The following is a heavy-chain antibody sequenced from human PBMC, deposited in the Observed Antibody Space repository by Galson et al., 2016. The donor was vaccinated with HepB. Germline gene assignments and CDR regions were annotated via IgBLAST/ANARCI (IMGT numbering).Heavy chain of an antibody. CDR2: ITSSSTVI. D-gene: IGHD6-13*01. Sequence: SLRLSCAASGVSLSDYNINWVRQAPGKGLEWVSYITSSSTVIYYADSVKGRFTISRDNAKNSLYLQMNSLRAEDTAVYYCASDSSSGYFFESWGQGALVTVSS. CDR3: ASDSSSGYFFES. V-gene: IGHV3-21*05. CDR1: GVSLSDYN. J-gene: IGHJ4*02.